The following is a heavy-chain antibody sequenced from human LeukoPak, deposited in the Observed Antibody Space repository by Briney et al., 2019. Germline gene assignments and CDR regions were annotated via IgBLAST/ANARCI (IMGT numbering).Heavy chain of an antibody. D-gene: IGHD3-22*01. CDR3: ARLRYYYDPSGYYGENYYGLDV. CDR2: IYYSGST. V-gene: IGHV4-39*01. J-gene: IGHJ6*02. CDR1: GGSISSNSDF. Sequence: SETLSLTCTVSGGSISSNSDFWGWIRQPPGKGLEWIGFIYYSGSTDYNPSLKSRVTISVDTSKNQFSLNLSSVTAADTAVYYCARLRYYYDPSGYYGENYYGLDVWAQGTTVTVSS.